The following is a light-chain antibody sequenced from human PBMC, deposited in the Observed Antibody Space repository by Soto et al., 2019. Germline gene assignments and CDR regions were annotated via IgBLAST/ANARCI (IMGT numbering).Light chain of an antibody. V-gene: IGKV1-5*03. CDR3: QHYIRYLT. CDR1: PSISTW. CDR2: KAS. J-gene: IGKJ1*01. Sequence: DLQMTQSPSTLSASVGDRVTITCRASPSISTWVAWYQQKPGKAPKLLIYKASSLESGFPSRFSSSGSGTAFTRTISSLQPDDFATYYCQHYIRYLTFVQGTNVEI.